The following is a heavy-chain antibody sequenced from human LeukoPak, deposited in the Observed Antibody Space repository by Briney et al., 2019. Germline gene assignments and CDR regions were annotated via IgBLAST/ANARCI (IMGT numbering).Heavy chain of an antibody. Sequence: ASVKVSCEASGDTFSNYDVTWVRQAPGQGLEWMGRIIPVFDTAKYAQNFQGRATMTTDESSSTAYMELYSLRSEDTAVYYCALSAEKQLVYFDFWGQGTLVTVSS. CDR3: ALSAEKQLVYFDF. D-gene: IGHD6-13*01. V-gene: IGHV1-69*05. J-gene: IGHJ4*02. CDR2: IIPVFDTA. CDR1: GDTFSNYD.